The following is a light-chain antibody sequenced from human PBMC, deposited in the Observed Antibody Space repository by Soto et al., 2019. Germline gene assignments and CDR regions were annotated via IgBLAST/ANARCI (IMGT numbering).Light chain of an antibody. CDR3: MQSLQTPWT. V-gene: IGKV2-28*01. J-gene: IGKJ1*01. CDR2: WGS. Sequence: DIVMTQSPLSLPVTPGEPASISCRSSQSLLHSNGYNFLDWYLQKPGQSPQILIHWGSNRASGVPDRFSGSGSGTDFTLHISSVEAEDFGVYYCMQSLQTPWTFGQGTKVDIK. CDR1: QSLLHSNGYNF.